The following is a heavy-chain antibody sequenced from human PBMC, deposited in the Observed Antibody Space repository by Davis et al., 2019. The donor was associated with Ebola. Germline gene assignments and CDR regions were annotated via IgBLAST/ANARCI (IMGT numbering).Heavy chain of an antibody. D-gene: IGHD5-24*01. CDR3: ARDAEDGSGNWFFDF. V-gene: IGHV3-48*02. Sequence: GESLKISCVASGFRFSSYVMGWVRQAPGKGLEWIAFISSGGDDRYYADSVRGRFTVSRVNAKYSLFLQLNSLRDEDTAQYYCARDAEDGSGNWFFDFRGRGALVTVSS. J-gene: IGHJ2*01. CDR1: GFRFSSYV. CDR2: ISSGGDDR.